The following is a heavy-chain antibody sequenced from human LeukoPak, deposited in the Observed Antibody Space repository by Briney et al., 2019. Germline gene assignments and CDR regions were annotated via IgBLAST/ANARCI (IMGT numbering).Heavy chain of an antibody. Sequence: GGSLRLSCAASGFTFSSYAMSWLRKAPGKGLEWVSAISGSGGSTYYADSVKGRFTISRDNSKNTLYLQMNSLRAEDTAVYYCAKDRLDDILTGYYYYWGQGTLVTVSS. CDR2: ISGSGGST. D-gene: IGHD3-9*01. J-gene: IGHJ4*02. CDR1: GFTFSSYA. CDR3: AKDRLDDILTGYYYY. V-gene: IGHV3-23*01.